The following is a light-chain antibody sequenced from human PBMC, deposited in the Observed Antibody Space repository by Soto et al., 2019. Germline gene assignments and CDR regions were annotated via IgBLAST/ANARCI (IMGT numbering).Light chain of an antibody. CDR3: QQSYTTASIT. CDR2: AAS. V-gene: IGKV1-39*01. CDR1: QSISRN. Sequence: DLQMTPSPSSLSASVGDRVTITCRASQSISRNLNWYQHKPGKAPKLLIYAASSLQNGVPARFRGGGSGTEVTLSISSLQPEDFGTYYCQQSYTTASITFGQGTRLEIK. J-gene: IGKJ5*01.